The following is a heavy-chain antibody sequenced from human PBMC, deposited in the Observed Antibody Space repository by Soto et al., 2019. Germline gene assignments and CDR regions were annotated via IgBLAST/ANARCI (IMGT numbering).Heavy chain of an antibody. CDR2: IYYSGST. V-gene: IGHV4-59*01. D-gene: IGHD3-10*01. Sequence: SSETLSLTCTVSGGSISSYYWSWIRQPPGKGLEWIGYIYYSGSTNYNPSLKSRVTISVDTSKNQFSLKLSSVTAADTAVYYCARIRGLGAFDIWGQGTMVTVSS. CDR3: ARIRGLGAFDI. J-gene: IGHJ3*02. CDR1: GGSISSYY.